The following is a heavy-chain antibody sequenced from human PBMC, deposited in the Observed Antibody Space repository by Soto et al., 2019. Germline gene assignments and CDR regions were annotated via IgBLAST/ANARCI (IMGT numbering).Heavy chain of an antibody. CDR2: MNHNSGNT. CDR1: GYTFTSYD. Sequence: QVQLVQSGAEVKKPGASVKVSCKASGYTFTSYDINWVRQATGQGLEWMGWMNHNSGNTGYAQKFQGRGAMPRNTSISTAYMELSSLRSEDTAVYYCARGSYCGGDCYYYYGMDVWGQGTTVTVSS. J-gene: IGHJ6*02. V-gene: IGHV1-8*01. D-gene: IGHD2-21*02. CDR3: ARGSYCGGDCYYYYGMDV.